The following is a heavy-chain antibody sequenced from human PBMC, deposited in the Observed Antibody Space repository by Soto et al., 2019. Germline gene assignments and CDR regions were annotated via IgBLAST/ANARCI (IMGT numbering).Heavy chain of an antibody. D-gene: IGHD3-10*01. CDR2: IGIGGDT. CDR1: GFTLSNHD. Sequence: PGGSLRLSCAASGFTLSNHDMYWVRQATGKSLEWVSAIGIGGDTYYQASVKGRFTISRQNAKNSLYLQMNNLRAGDTAVYYCARGPGSPRYYNGMDVWGQGTTVTVSS. J-gene: IGHJ6*02. V-gene: IGHV3-13*01. CDR3: ARGPGSPRYYNGMDV.